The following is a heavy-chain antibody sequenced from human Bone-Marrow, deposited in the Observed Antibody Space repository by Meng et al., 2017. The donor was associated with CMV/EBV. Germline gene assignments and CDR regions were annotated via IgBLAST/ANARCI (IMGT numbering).Heavy chain of an antibody. CDR2: IKQDGSEK. CDR1: EFTFSNYW. D-gene: IGHD6-13*01. Sequence: GESLKISCAASEFTFSNYWMNWVRQAPGKGLEWVANIKQDGSEKYYVDSVKGRFTISRDNAKNSLYLQMNSLRAEDTAVYYCARDLKSSSWLHFYYYGMDVWGQGTTVTVSS. J-gene: IGHJ6*02. V-gene: IGHV3-7*01. CDR3: ARDLKSSSWLHFYYYGMDV.